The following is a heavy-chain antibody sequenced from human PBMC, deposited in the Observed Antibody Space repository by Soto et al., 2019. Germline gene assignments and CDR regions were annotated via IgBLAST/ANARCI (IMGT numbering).Heavy chain of an antibody. J-gene: IGHJ4*02. CDR3: VTRFTAVATARFDY. D-gene: IGHD2-21*02. CDR1: GFTSSSYA. Sequence: QPGGSLRLSCAASGFTSSSYAMHWVRQAPGKGLEWVAVISYDGSNKYYADFAAPVKGRITLSRDDSKNTVYLQMNGLEIEDTGMYYCVTRFTAVATARFDYWGQGTLVTVSS. CDR2: ISYDGSNK. V-gene: IGHV3-30-3*01.